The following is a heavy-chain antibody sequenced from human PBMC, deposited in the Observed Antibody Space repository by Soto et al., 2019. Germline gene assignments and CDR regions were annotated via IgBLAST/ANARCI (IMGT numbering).Heavy chain of an antibody. V-gene: IGHV1-69*13. CDR1: GGTFSSYA. Sequence: SVKVSCKASGGTFSSYAISWVRQAPGQGLEWMGGIIPIFGTANYAQKFQGRVTITADESTSTAYMELSSLRSEDTAVYYCARAGLRYFDWLPADWFDPWGQGTLVTVSS. J-gene: IGHJ5*02. CDR2: IIPIFGTA. CDR3: ARAGLRYFDWLPADWFDP. D-gene: IGHD3-9*01.